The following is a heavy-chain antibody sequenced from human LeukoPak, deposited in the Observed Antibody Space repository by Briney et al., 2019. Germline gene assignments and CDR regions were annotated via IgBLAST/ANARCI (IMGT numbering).Heavy chain of an antibody. Sequence: PSETLSLTCTVSGGSISSFYWSWIRQHPGKGLEWIGYIYYSGSTYYNPSLKSRVTISVDTSKNQFSLKLSSVTAADTAVYYCSPMVREVGWFDPWGQGTLVTVSS. CDR3: SPMVREVGWFDP. J-gene: IGHJ5*02. V-gene: IGHV4-59*06. D-gene: IGHD3-10*01. CDR1: GGSISSFY. CDR2: IYYSGST.